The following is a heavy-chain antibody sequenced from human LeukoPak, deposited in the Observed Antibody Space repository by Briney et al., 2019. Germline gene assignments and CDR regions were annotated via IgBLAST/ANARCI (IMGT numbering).Heavy chain of an antibody. CDR1: GYTFTSYG. CDR3: ARELHPSAGILVFYYYGMDV. V-gene: IGHV1-18*01. D-gene: IGHD6-19*01. CDR2: ISAYNGNT. Sequence: GASVKVSCKASGYTFTSYGISWVRQAPGQGLEWMGWISAYNGNTNYAQKLQGRVTMTTDTSTSTAYMELRSLRSDDTAVYYCARELHPSAGILVFYYYGMDVWGQGTTVTVSS. J-gene: IGHJ6*02.